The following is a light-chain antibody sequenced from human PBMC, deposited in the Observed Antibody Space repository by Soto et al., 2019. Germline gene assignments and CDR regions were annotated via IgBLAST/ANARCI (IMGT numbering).Light chain of an antibody. J-gene: IGLJ2*01. Sequence: QSVLTQPPSLSGAPGQRVTISCTGSNSNIGAGYDVHWYQHLPGTAPRLLIYANTNRPSGVPDRFSASRSGASASLAITGLQPEDESDYFCQSHDNSLSRSVFGGGTKLTVL. CDR2: ANT. CDR1: NSNIGAGYD. CDR3: QSHDNSLSRSV. V-gene: IGLV1-40*01.